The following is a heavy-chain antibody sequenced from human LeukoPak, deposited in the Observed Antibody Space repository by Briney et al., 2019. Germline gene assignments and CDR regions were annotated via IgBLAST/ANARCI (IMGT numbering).Heavy chain of an antibody. CDR1: GGTFSSYA. CDR2: IIPILGIA. CDR3: ASPLYSYEGSQSYYYGMDV. V-gene: IGHV1-69*04. D-gene: IGHD5-18*01. Sequence: SVKVSCKASGGTFSSYAISWVRQAPGQGLEWMGRIIPILGIANYAQKFQGRVTITADKSTSTAYMELSSLRSEDTAVYYCASPLYSYEGSQSYYYGMDVWGQGTTVTVSS. J-gene: IGHJ6*02.